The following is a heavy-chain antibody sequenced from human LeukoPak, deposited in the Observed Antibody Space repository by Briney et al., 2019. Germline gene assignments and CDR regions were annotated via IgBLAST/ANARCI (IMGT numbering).Heavy chain of an antibody. CDR2: IPYDGSNK. Sequence: GRSLRLSCAASGFTFSSYAMHWVRQAPGKGLEWVAVIPYDGSNKYYADSVKGRFTISRDNSKNTLYLQMNSLRAEDTAVYYCARVGIAAAGGSFDYWGQGTLVTVSS. CDR1: GFTFSSYA. J-gene: IGHJ4*02. D-gene: IGHD6-13*01. CDR3: ARVGIAAAGGSFDY. V-gene: IGHV3-30*04.